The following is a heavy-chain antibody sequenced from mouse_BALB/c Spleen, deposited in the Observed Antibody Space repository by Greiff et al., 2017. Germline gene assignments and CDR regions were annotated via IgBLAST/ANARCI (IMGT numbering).Heavy chain of an antibody. D-gene: IGHD2-14*01. J-gene: IGHJ4*01. CDR2: IWAGGST. Sequence: QVHVKQSGPGLVAPSQSLSITCTVSGFSLTSYGVHWVRQPPGKGLEWLGVIWAGGSTNYNSALMSRLSISKDNSKSQVFLKMNSLQTDDTAMYYCARCYRYDGGYAMDYWGQGTSVTVSS. CDR3: ARCYRYDGGYAMDY. V-gene: IGHV2-9*02. CDR1: GFSLTSYG.